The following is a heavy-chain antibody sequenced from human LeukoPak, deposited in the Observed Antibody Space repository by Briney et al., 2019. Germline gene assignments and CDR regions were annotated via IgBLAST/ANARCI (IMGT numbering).Heavy chain of an antibody. V-gene: IGHV3-48*04. J-gene: IGHJ6*04. CDR3: AELGITMIGGV. CDR2: ISSSGSTM. D-gene: IGHD3-10*02. Sequence: GGSLRLSCAASGFNLGTYSMNWVRQAPGKGLEWVSYISSSGSTMYYADSVKGRFTISRDNAKNSLYLQMNSLRAEDTAVYYCAELGITMIGGVWGKGTTVTISS. CDR1: GFNLGTYS.